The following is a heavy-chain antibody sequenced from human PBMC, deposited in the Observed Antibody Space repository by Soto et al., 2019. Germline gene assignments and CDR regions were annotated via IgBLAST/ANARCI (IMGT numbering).Heavy chain of an antibody. V-gene: IGHV3-23*01. J-gene: IGHJ4*02. CDR1: GFTFSSYA. Sequence: GGSVRLSCAASGFTFSSYAMSWVRQAPGKGLEWVSAISGSGGSTYYADSVKGRFTISRDNSKNTLYLQMNSLRAEDTAVYYCAKAMVRGVIHSPRENSLDYWGQGTLVTVSS. D-gene: IGHD3-10*01. CDR3: AKAMVRGVIHSPRENSLDY. CDR2: ISGSGGST.